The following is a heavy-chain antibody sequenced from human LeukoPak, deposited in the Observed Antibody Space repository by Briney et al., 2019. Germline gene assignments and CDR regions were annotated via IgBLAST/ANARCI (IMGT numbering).Heavy chain of an antibody. CDR2: INWNGGRT. Sequence: GGSLRLSCAASGFTFDDYGMTWVRQAPGKGLEWVSGINWNGGRTRYADSVKGRFTISRDNAKNSLYLQMNSLRAEDTALYYCARVPYDSSGYYPYYFDYWGQGTLVTVS. V-gene: IGHV3-20*04. CDR3: ARVPYDSSGYYPYYFDY. CDR1: GFTFDDYG. J-gene: IGHJ4*02. D-gene: IGHD3-22*01.